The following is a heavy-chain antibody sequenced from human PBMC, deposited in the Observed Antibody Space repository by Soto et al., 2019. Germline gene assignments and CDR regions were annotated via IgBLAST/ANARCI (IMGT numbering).Heavy chain of an antibody. J-gene: IGHJ4*02. CDR3: ARDFTFHHLFRVDPQGDDY. CDR1: GFTFSSYS. Sequence: PGGSLRLSCAASGFTFSSYSMNWVRQAPGKGLEWVSYISSSSSTIYYADSVKGRFTISRDNAKNSLYLQMNSLRDEDTAVYYCARDFTFHHLFRVDPQGDDYWGQGTLVTVSS. D-gene: IGHD2-21*01. V-gene: IGHV3-48*02. CDR2: ISSSSSTI.